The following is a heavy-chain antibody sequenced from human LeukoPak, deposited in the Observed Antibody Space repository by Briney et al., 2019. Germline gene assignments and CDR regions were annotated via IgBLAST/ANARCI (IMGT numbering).Heavy chain of an antibody. CDR1: GFTFKDYT. D-gene: IGHD4-17*01. CDR2: VSLGSSYI. CDR3: ARASTEYAVTDGFDT. V-gene: IGHV3-21*06. J-gene: IGHJ5*02. Sequence: GGSLRLSCAASGFTFKDYTMYWVRQSPGKGLQWVSDVSLGSSYISYADSLKGRFTISRDDAKSSVYLEMTSLRTDDTAVYYCARASTEYAVTDGFDTWGPGTLVTVSS.